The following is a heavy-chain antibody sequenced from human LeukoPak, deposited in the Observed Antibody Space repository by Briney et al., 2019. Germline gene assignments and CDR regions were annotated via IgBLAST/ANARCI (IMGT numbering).Heavy chain of an antibody. CDR1: GYTFTSYY. J-gene: IGHJ4*02. CDR3: ARSAPGSGDPYYFDY. CDR2: INPSGGST. D-gene: IGHD3-10*01. V-gene: IGHV1-46*01. Sequence: ASVKVSRKASGYTFTSYYMHWVRQAPGQGLEWMGIINPSGGSTSYAQKFQGRVTMTRDTSTSTVYMELSSLRSEDTAVYYCARSAPGSGDPYYFDYWGQGTLVTVSS.